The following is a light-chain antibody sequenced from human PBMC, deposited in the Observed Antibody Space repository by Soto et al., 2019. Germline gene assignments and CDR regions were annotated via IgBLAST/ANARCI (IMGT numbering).Light chain of an antibody. J-gene: IGKJ4*01. Sequence: DIQLTQSPSFLSASVGDRVTITCRASQGISSYLAWYQQKPGKAPKLLIHAASTLQSGVPSRFSGSGSGTAFTLAISRLQPEDFATYYCHQLNSYPLTFGGGTKVEI. CDR3: HQLNSYPLT. CDR2: AAS. CDR1: QGISSY. V-gene: IGKV1-9*01.